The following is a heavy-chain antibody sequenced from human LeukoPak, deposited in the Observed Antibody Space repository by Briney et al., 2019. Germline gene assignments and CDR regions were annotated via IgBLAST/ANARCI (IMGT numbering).Heavy chain of an antibody. CDR3: AREVVEMPTKPLDY. CDR2: IWYEGSNK. Sequence: GGSLRLSCAASGFTFSSYGMQWVRQARGKGLEGVAVIWYEGSNKYYGDSVKGRFTISRDTSKHTLYLQMHSLRAEDTAVYYCAREVVEMPTKPLDYWGQGTLVTVSS. D-gene: IGHD5-24*01. V-gene: IGHV3-33*01. J-gene: IGHJ4*02. CDR1: GFTFSSYG.